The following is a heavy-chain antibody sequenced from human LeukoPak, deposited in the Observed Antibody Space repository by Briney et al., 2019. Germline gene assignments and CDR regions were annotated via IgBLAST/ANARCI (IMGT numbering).Heavy chain of an antibody. CDR1: GFSFSNYG. CDR3: ARAMRSGYDY. CDR2: ISSSSDSI. J-gene: IGHJ4*02. V-gene: IGHV3-48*02. D-gene: IGHD5-12*01. Sequence: GGSLRLSCAASGFSFSNYGMNWVRQAPGKRLEWVSYISSSSDSIYYADSVKGRFTISRDNAENSLFLQLNSLRDEDTAVYYCARAMRSGYDYWGQGTLVTVSS.